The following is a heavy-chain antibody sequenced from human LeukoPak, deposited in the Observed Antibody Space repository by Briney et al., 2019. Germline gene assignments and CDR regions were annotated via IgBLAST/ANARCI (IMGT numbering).Heavy chain of an antibody. CDR2: IYHSGSA. Sequence: SETLSLTCAVSGGSISSSNWWSWVRQPPGKGLKWIGEIYHSGSANYNPSLKSRVTISVDKSKNQFSLRLSSVTAADTAVYYCASAGHDGIGYKVCWGQGTLVTVSS. CDR1: GGSISSSNW. J-gene: IGHJ4*02. CDR3: ASAGHDGIGYKVC. D-gene: IGHD3-22*01. V-gene: IGHV4-4*02.